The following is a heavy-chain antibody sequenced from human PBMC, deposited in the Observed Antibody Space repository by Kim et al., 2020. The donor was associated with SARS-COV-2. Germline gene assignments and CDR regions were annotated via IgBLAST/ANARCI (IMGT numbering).Heavy chain of an antibody. D-gene: IGHD3-16*01. J-gene: IGHJ6*02. Sequence: QGRATMTRDTSTSTVYMELSSLRSEDTAVYYCARDGYGGPSGGEDGMDVWGQGTTVTVSS. V-gene: IGHV1-46*01. CDR3: ARDGYGGPSGGEDGMDV.